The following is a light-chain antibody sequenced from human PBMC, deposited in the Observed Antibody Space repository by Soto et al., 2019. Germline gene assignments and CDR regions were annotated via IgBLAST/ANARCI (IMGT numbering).Light chain of an antibody. J-gene: IGLJ2*01. V-gene: IGLV2-14*01. CDR2: EVS. CDR1: SSDVGAYGY. CDR3: SSYTTSSTVV. Sequence: QSALTQPASVSGSPGQSITISCTGTSSDVGAYGYVSWYQQHPGKAPKLMIYEVSYRPSGVSNRFSGSKSGNAASLTISGRQAEDEADYYCSSYTTSSTVVFGGGTKLTVL.